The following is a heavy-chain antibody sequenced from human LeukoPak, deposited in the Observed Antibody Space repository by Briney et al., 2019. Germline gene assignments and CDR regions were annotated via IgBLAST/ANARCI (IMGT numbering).Heavy chain of an antibody. CDR2: IKHDGSED. J-gene: IGHJ4*02. D-gene: IGHD5-12*01. V-gene: IGHV3-7*01. Sequence: PEGSLRLSCEASGFTFSNYWMSWVRQAPGKGLEWVANIKHDGSEDHYVDSVRGRFTISRDNAKNSLFLQMNSLRAEDTAVYYCGRGGMGEYTGYDDFWGQGTLVTVSS. CDR1: GFTFSNYW. CDR3: GRGGMGEYTGYDDF.